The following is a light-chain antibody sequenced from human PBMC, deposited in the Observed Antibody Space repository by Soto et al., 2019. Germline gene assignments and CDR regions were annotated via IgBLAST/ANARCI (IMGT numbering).Light chain of an antibody. CDR3: QQYYSTPPRT. J-gene: IGKJ1*01. Sequence: DIVMTQSPDSLALSLGETATINCKSSQGLLYRSNNENYLAWYQQKPGQAPKLLIYWASTRESGVPERFSGSGSGTDFTLTINSLQAEDVAVYYCQQYYSTPPRTFGRGTKVDIK. CDR2: WAS. CDR1: QGLLYRSNNENY. V-gene: IGKV4-1*01.